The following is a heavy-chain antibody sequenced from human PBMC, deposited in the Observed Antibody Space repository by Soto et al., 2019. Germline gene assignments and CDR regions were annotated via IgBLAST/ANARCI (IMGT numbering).Heavy chain of an antibody. D-gene: IGHD2-21*02. CDR1: GGSFSGYY. Sequence: SETLSLTCAVYGGSFSGYYWSWIRQPPGKGLEWIGEINPSGSTNYNPSRKSRVNISVDTSKNQFSLNLSSVTAADTAFYYCAREGALFFGGNSEYYSIMDLWGQRSSVTVSS. J-gene: IGHJ6*02. CDR2: INPSGST. V-gene: IGHV4-34*01. CDR3: AREGALFFGGNSEYYSIMDL.